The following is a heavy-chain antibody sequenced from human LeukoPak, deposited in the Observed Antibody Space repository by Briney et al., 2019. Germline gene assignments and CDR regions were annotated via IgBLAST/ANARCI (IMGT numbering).Heavy chain of an antibody. V-gene: IGHV1-8*03. J-gene: IGHJ4*02. D-gene: IGHD1-26*01. CDR1: GHTFTSYD. CDR3: ARGWWRELLQRHFDY. Sequence: ASVKVSCKASGHTFTSYDINWVRQATGQGLEWMGWMNPNSGNTGYAQKFQGRVTITRNTSISTAYMELSSLRSEDTAVYYCARGWWRELLQRHFDYWGQGTLVTVSS. CDR2: MNPNSGNT.